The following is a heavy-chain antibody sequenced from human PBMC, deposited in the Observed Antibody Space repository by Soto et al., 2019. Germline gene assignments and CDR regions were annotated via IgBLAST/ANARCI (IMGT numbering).Heavy chain of an antibody. J-gene: IGHJ4*02. CDR2: IIPIFGTT. D-gene: IGHD6-19*01. Sequence: QVQLVQSGAEVMIPGSSVKVSCKASGDTFSSNTFNWVRQAPGQGREWMGGIIPIFGTTNYAQKFQDRVTITADPSTSTAYMEVNSLRSEDTAVYYCARVSYSSGGRSYDSWSQGTLVTVAS. CDR3: ARVSYSSGGRSYDS. V-gene: IGHV1-69*01. CDR1: GDTFSSNT.